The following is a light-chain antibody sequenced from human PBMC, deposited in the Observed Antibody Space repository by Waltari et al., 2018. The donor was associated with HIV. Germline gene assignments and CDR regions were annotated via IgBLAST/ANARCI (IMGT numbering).Light chain of an antibody. CDR2: DAS. V-gene: IGKV3-11*01. J-gene: IGKJ4*01. CDR1: QSVGSY. CDR3: QQRSNWPPLT. Sequence: EIVLTQSPATLFLSPGERATLSCRASQSVGSYLAWYQQKPGQVPRLLIYDASSRATGIPARFSGSGSGTDFTLTISSLQPEDFAVYYCQQRSNWPPLTFGGGTKVGIK.